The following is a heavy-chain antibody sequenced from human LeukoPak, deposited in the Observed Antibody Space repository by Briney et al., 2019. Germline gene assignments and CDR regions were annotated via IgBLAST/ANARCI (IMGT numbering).Heavy chain of an antibody. D-gene: IGHD3-3*01. CDR2: INSDGSST. J-gene: IGHJ6*03. CDR3: ARAPTPPYDFWSGYYYYYYYMDV. V-gene: IGHV3-74*01. Sequence: PGGSLRLSCAASGFTFSSYWMHWVRQAPGKGLVWVSRINSDGSSTSYADSVKGRLTISRDNAKNSLYLQMNSLRAEDTAVYYCARAPTPPYDFWSGYYYYYYYMDVWGKGTTVTVSS. CDR1: GFTFSSYW.